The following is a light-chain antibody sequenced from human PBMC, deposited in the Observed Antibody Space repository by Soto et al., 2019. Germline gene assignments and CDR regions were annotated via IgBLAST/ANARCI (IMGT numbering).Light chain of an antibody. CDR3: QQYGSSPLT. J-gene: IGKJ4*01. CDR2: GAS. V-gene: IGKV3-20*01. Sequence: EIVLTQSPGTLSLSPGERATLSCRASQSVSSSYLAWYQQKPGQDPRLLIYGASSRATGIPDRFSGSGSGTDFTLTISRLEPEDFAVYDCQQYGSSPLTFGGGTKVELK. CDR1: QSVSSSY.